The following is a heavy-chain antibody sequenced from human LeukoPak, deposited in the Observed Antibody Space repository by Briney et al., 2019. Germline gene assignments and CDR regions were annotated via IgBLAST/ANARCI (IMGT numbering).Heavy chain of an antibody. Sequence: GGSLRLSCAASGFTFDDYGMICGRQAPGKGLEWVSGINWNGGSTGYADSVKGRFTISRDNAKNSLYLQMNSLRAEDTALYYCTRIDTYYCDSSGYYSAFDIWGQGTIVTVSS. V-gene: IGHV3-20*04. J-gene: IGHJ3*02. CDR2: INWNGGST. CDR3: TRIDTYYCDSSGYYSAFDI. D-gene: IGHD3-22*01. CDR1: GFTFDDYG.